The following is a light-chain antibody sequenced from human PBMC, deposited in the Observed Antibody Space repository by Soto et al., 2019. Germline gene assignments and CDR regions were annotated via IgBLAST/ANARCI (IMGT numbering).Light chain of an antibody. V-gene: IGKV3-15*01. CDR2: DTS. J-gene: IGKJ5*01. CDR3: QQYSNWPPIT. Sequence: ETVMTQSTGTLSVSLGERATLSCRASQSVSIHLAWYQQKPGQAPRLLIYDTSTRATGIPARFSGSGSGTEFTLTISSLQSEDFAVYYCQQYSNWPPITFGQGTLLEI. CDR1: QSVSIH.